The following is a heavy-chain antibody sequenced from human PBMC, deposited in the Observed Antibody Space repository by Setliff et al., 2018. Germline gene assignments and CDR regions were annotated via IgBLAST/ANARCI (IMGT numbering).Heavy chain of an antibody. CDR1: GFTFSSYN. V-gene: IGHV3-48*01. CDR2: INSRSSTI. CDR3: ARDRAEGRYQQPLQWLNWFDP. D-gene: IGHD2-2*01. J-gene: IGHJ5*02. Sequence: PGGSLRLSCAASGFTFSSYNMDWVRQAPGKGLEWVSYINSRSSTIFYADSVKGRFTISRDNAKNSLYLQMNSLGAEDTAVYYCARDRAEGRYQQPLQWLNWFDPWGQGTLVTVSS.